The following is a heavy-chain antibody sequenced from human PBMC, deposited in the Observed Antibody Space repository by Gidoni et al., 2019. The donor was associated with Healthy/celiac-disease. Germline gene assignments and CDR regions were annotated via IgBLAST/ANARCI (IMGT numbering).Heavy chain of an antibody. Sequence: EVQLLESGGGLVQPGGSLRLSCAASGFTFSSYAMSWVRQAPGKGLGWVSAISGSGGSTYYADSVKGRFTISRDNSKNTLYLQMNSLRAEDTAVYYCAKRADSGSYPDDAFDIWGQGTMVTVSS. V-gene: IGHV3-23*01. D-gene: IGHD1-26*01. CDR3: AKRADSGSYPDDAFDI. CDR1: GFTFSSYA. CDR2: ISGSGGST. J-gene: IGHJ3*02.